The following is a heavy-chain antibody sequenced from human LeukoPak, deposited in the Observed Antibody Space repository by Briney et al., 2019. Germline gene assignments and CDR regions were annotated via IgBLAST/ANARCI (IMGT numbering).Heavy chain of an antibody. V-gene: IGHV4-38-2*02. J-gene: IGHJ4*02. CDR2: IYHSGST. D-gene: IGHD1-26*01. CDR3: ARRRGSYYTFYYFDY. CDR1: SYSISSGYY. Sequence: SETLSLTCTVSSYSISSGYYWGWVRQPPGKGLEWIGDIYHSGSTNYNPSLKSRVTISVDKSKNQFSLKLSSVTAADTAVYYCARRRGSYYTFYYFDYWGQGTLVTVSS.